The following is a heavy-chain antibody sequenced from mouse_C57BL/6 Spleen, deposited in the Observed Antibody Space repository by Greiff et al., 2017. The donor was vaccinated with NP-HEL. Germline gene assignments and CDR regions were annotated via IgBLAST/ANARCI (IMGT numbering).Heavy chain of an antibody. CDR3: AFYAWFAY. Sequence: EVQLQQSGPELVKPGASVKISCKASGYTFTDYYMNWVKQSHGKSLEWIGDINPNNGGTSYNQKFKGKATLTVDKSSSTAYMELRSLTSEDSAVYYCAFYAWFAYWGQGTLVPVPA. V-gene: IGHV1-26*01. J-gene: IGHJ3*01. D-gene: IGHD2-3*01. CDR2: INPNNGGT. CDR1: GYTFTDYY.